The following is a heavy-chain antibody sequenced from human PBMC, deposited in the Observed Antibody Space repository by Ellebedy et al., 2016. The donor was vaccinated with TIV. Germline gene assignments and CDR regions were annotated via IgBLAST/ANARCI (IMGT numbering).Heavy chain of an antibody. D-gene: IGHD1-26*01. CDR2: IYYTGSA. Sequence: SETLSLXXTVSGGSTDRGGFYWTWIRQHPGRSLEWLGYIYYTGSALYNPSLKSRLSISIDTSKNHFSLKLSSVTAADTALYYCARTSGTFYFDSWGQGTLVAVSS. J-gene: IGHJ4*02. CDR1: GGSTDRGGFY. CDR3: ARTSGTFYFDS. V-gene: IGHV4-31*03.